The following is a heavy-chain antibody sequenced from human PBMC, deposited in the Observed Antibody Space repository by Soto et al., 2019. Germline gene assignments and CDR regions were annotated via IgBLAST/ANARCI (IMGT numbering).Heavy chain of an antibody. CDR1: GGSISSGGYY. J-gene: IGHJ5*02. D-gene: IGHD4-17*01. CDR3: ARGRVTTVVTPRPPGWFDP. CDR2: IYYSGNT. Sequence: SXTLSLTCTVSGGSISSGGYYWSWIRQHPGKGLEWIGYIYYSGNTYYNPSLKSRLTISIDTSKNQFSLKLSSVTAADTAVYYCARGRVTTVVTPRPPGWFDPWGQGTLVTVSS. V-gene: IGHV4-31*03.